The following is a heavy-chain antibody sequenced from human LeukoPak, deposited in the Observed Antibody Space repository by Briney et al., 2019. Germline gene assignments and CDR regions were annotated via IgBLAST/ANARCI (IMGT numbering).Heavy chain of an antibody. V-gene: IGHV1-46*01. D-gene: IGHD3-22*01. CDR3: ARGVGITMIVDAFDI. Sequence: ASVKVSCKASGYTFTSYYMHWVRQAPGQGLEWMGIINPSGGSTNFAQKFQGRVTMTTDTSTITVYMELSSLRSEDTAVYYCARGVGITMIVDAFDIWGQGTMVTVSS. CDR2: INPSGGST. J-gene: IGHJ3*02. CDR1: GYTFTSYY.